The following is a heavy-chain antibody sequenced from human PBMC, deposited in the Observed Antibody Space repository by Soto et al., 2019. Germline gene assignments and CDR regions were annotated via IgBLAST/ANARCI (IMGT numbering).Heavy chain of an antibody. J-gene: IGHJ4*02. D-gene: IGHD3-10*01. Sequence: GGSLRLSCAASGFTFSSYAMSWVRQAPGKGLEWVSAISGSGGSTYYADSVKGRFTISRDNSKNTLYLQMNSLRAEDTAVYYCAKDSDGSGGYYIQYYFDYWGQGTLVTVSS. CDR1: GFTFSSYA. CDR3: AKDSDGSGGYYIQYYFDY. V-gene: IGHV3-23*01. CDR2: ISGSGGST.